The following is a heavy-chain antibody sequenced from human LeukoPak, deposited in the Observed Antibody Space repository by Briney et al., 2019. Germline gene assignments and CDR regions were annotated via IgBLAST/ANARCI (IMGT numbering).Heavy chain of an antibody. J-gene: IGHJ4*02. CDR3: AKATHYYDSSGYNGVFDY. CDR2: VTGAADNT. Sequence: PGGSLRLSCAASGFTINSYAMSWVRQAPGKGLEWVSAVTGAADNTYYAQSVNGRFTISRDISENTLFLQMNSLRAEDAAVYYCAKATHYYDSSGYNGVFDYWGQGTLVTVSS. D-gene: IGHD3-22*01. V-gene: IGHV3-23*01. CDR1: GFTINSYA.